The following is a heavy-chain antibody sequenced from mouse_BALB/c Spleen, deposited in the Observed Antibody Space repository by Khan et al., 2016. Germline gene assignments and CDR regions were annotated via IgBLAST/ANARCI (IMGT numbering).Heavy chain of an antibody. CDR1: GYTFSNYW. V-gene: IGHV1-9*01. CDR2: ILPGNANT. Sequence: QVQLLQSGAELMKPGASVKISCKATGYTFSNYWIEWVKQRPGHGLEWIGDILPGNANTTYNQNLKGKATFTPDTSSNTAYMHLSSLTSEDSTVYYGTREWYSMDYWGQGTSVTVSS. J-gene: IGHJ4*01. CDR3: TREWYSMDY.